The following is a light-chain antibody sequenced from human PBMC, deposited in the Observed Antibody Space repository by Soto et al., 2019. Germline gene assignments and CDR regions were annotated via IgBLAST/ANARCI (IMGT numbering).Light chain of an antibody. V-gene: IGKV3-20*01. CDR1: QSVSARY. Sequence: EIVLTQSPGTLSLSPGERATLSCRASQSVSARYLAWYQQKPGQAPRLLIYDTSSRATGIPDRFSGSGSGTDFTLTISRLEPEDFAVYFCQHYGSTRTFGQGTKVEIK. CDR3: QHYGSTRT. CDR2: DTS. J-gene: IGKJ1*01.